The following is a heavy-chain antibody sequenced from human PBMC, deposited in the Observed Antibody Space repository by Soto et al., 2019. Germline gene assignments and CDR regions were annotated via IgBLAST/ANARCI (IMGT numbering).Heavy chain of an antibody. CDR2: IWYDGSNK. V-gene: IGHV3-33*01. J-gene: IGHJ6*03. CDR1: GFTFSSYG. D-gene: IGHD6-6*01. Sequence: QVQLVESGGGVVQPGRSLRLSCAASGFTFSSYGMHWVRQAPGKGLEWVAVIWYDGSNKYYADSVKGRFTISRDNSKNTLYLQMNSLRAEDTAVYYCARAPYSSSPKQRLKYYYYYMDVWGKGTTVTVSS. CDR3: ARAPYSSSPKQRLKYYYYYMDV.